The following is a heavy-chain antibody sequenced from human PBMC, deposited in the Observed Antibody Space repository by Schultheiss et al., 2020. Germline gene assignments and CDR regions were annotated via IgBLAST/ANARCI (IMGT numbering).Heavy chain of an antibody. D-gene: IGHD2-21*02. CDR2: ISYDGSEK. CDR1: GFILSRNG. V-gene: IGHV3-30*18. Sequence: GGSLRLSCAVSGFILSRNGIYWVRQAPGKGLEWVSFISYDGSEKIYADSVRGRFIISRDNSRNSLYLHLNSLRPEDTAVYYCVKGGVLVTAPADYWGQGTQVTVAS. CDR3: VKGGVLVTAPADY. J-gene: IGHJ4*02.